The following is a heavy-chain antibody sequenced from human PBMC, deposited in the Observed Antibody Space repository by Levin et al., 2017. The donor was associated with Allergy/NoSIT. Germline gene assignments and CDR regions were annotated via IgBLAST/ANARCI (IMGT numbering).Heavy chain of an antibody. D-gene: IGHD6-13*01. Sequence: GESLKISCAASGFTFNGYTMSWVRQAPGKGLEWVSFISSTSSDIFYAESVKGRFTISRDNAKNSLYLQMNSLRADDTAVYYCASDLPAVTSWGQGILVTVSS. CDR3: ASDLPAVTS. J-gene: IGHJ4*02. CDR1: GFTFNGYT. V-gene: IGHV3-21*01. CDR2: ISSTSSDI.